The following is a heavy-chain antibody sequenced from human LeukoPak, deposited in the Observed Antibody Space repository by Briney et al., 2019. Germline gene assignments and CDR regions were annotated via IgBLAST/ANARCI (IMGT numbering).Heavy chain of an antibody. J-gene: IGHJ5*02. V-gene: IGHV3-11*01. Sequence: GGSLRLSCVASGFTFSDYYMSWIRQAPGKGLEWLSYINIGGTNTHYADSVKGRFTISRDNAKKSLYLQMNNLRAEDTAVYYCATDGARFDTWGQGVLVTVSS. CDR3: ATDGARFDT. CDR2: INIGGTNT. CDR1: GFTFSDYY.